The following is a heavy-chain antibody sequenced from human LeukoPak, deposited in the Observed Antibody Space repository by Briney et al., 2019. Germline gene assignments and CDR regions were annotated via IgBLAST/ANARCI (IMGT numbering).Heavy chain of an antibody. CDR2: INPNSGGT. J-gene: IGHJ6*03. CDR3: ARAKPHYDILTGYLYYMDV. V-gene: IGHV1-2*06. Sequence: ASVKVSCKASGYTFTGYYMHWVPQAPGQGLEWMGRINPNSGGTNYAQKFQGRVTMTRDTSISTAYMELSRLRSDDTAVYYCARAKPHYDILTGYLYYMDVWGKGTTVTVSS. D-gene: IGHD3-9*01. CDR1: GYTFTGYY.